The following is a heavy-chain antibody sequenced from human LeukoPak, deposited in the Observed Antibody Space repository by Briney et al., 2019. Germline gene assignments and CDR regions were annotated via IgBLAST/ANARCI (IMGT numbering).Heavy chain of an antibody. D-gene: IGHD3-10*01. J-gene: IGHJ4*02. Sequence: GTSLRLSCAASGFTFTDYGMHWVRQAPGKGLEWVALITYDGYYKYYSDSVKGRFTISSDTSKNTLYLQMNSLRAEDTAVYYCARDLSPVVRASPMGYWGQGTPVTVSS. V-gene: IGHV3-30*03. CDR3: ARDLSPVVRASPMGY. CDR2: ITYDGYYK. CDR1: GFTFTDYG.